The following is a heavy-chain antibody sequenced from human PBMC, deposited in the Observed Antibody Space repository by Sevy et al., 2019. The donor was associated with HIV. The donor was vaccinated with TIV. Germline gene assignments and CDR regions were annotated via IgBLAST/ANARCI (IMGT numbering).Heavy chain of an antibody. CDR3: ARDGYSSGWVGRFDY. Sequence: GGSLRLSCAASGFTFSSYGMHWVRQAPGKGLEWVAVIWYDGSNKYYADSVKGRFTISRDNSKNTLYLQMNSLRAEDTAVYYCARDGYSSGWVGRFDYWGQGTLVTVSS. CDR1: GFTFSSYG. CDR2: IWYDGSNK. D-gene: IGHD6-19*01. J-gene: IGHJ4*02. V-gene: IGHV3-33*01.